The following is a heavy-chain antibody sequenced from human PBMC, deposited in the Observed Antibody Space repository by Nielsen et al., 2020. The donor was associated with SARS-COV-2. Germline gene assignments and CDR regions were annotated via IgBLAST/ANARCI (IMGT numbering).Heavy chain of an antibody. V-gene: IGHV1-2*06. Sequence: ASVKVSCKASGYTFTGYYMHWVRQAPGQGLEWMGRINPNSGGTNYAQKFQGRVTMTRDTSISTAYMELSRLRSDDTAVYYCARENGSGKLDGMDVWGQGTTVTVSS. CDR2: INPNSGGT. CDR1: GYTFTGYY. CDR3: ARENGSGKLDGMDV. J-gene: IGHJ6*02. D-gene: IGHD3-10*01.